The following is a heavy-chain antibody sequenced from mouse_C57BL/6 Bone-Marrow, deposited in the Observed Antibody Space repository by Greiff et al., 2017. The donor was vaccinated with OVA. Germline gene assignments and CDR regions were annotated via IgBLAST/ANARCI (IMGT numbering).Heavy chain of an antibody. V-gene: IGHV14-4*01. CDR2: IDPENGDT. D-gene: IGHD2-4*01. CDR3: TTAGLRDYAMDY. J-gene: IGHJ4*01. Sequence: DVKLVESGAELVRPGASVKLSCTASGFNIKDDYMHWVKQRPEQGLEWIGWIDPENGDTEYASKFQGKATITADTSSNTAYLQLSSLTSEDTAVYYCTTAGLRDYAMDYWGQGTSVTVSS. CDR1: GFNIKDDY.